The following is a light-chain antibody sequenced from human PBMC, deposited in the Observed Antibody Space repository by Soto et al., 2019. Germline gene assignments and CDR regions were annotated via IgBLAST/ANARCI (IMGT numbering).Light chain of an antibody. CDR3: CSYAGSSTSYV. CDR2: EVS. J-gene: IGLJ1*01. V-gene: IGLV2-23*02. CDR1: SSDVGSYNL. Sequence: QSVLTQPASVSGAPGQSITISCTGTSSDVGSYNLVSWYQQHPGKAPKLMIYEVSKRPSGVSSRFSGSKSGNTASLTISGLQAEDEADYYCCSYAGSSTSYVFGTGTKVT.